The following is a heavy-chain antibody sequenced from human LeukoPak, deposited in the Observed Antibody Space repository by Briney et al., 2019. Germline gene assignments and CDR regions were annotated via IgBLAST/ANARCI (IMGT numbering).Heavy chain of an antibody. V-gene: IGHV3-11*01. Sequence: PGGSLRLSCAASGFTFRDYYMNWIRQAPGKGVEWVSYISTSATAIYYADSVKGRFTVSRDNAKNSLYLQMNSLRAEDTAQYYCARSGTRLTPYVEGADYWGRGTLVSVSS. CDR1: GFTFRDYY. CDR3: ARSGTRLTPYVEGADY. CDR2: ISTSATAI. J-gene: IGHJ4*02. D-gene: IGHD4-17*01.